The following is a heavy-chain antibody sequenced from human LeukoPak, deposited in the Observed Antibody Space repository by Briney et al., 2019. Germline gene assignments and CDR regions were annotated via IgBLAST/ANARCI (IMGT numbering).Heavy chain of an antibody. CDR2: INHSGST. V-gene: IGHV4-34*01. CDR1: VGSFSGYY. D-gene: IGHD1-26*01. J-gene: IGHJ5*02. Sequence: SETLSLTCAVYVGSFSGYYWSWIRQPPGKGLEWMGEINHSGSTNYNSSLKSRVTISVDTSKNQFSLKLSSVTAADTAVYYCARGSGSYGWFDPWGQGTLVTVSS. CDR3: ARGSGSYGWFDP.